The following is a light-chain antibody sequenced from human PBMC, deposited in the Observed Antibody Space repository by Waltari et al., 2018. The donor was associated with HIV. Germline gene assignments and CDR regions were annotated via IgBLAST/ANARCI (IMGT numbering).Light chain of an antibody. CDR2: DVS. CDR3: NSYTTSSTLHVV. J-gene: IGLJ2*01. V-gene: IGLV2-14*03. Sequence: QSALTQPASVSGSPGQSITISCPGTIRDVGGYNYLSWSQHHPGKAPKLMLYDVSKRPSGVSNRFSGSKSGNTASLTISGLQAEDEADYYCNSYTTSSTLHVVFGGGTKLTVL. CDR1: IRDVGGYNY.